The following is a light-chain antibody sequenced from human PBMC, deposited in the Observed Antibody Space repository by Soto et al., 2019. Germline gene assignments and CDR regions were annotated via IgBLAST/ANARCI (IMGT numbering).Light chain of an antibody. CDR3: QQYNDWPRT. J-gene: IGKJ2*01. V-gene: IGKV3-15*01. CDR1: QSVRSN. Sequence: EIVMTQSPATLSVSPGERATLSCRASQSVRSNLAWYQQKLGQAPRLLIYGASTRATGIPARFSGSGSGTECTLTISSLQSEEFASCYWQQYNDWPRTFGQGTKL. CDR2: GAS.